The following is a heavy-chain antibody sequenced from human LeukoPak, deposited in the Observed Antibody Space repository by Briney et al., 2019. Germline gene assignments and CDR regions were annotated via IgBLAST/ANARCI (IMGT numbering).Heavy chain of an antibody. V-gene: IGHV3-23*01. CDR2: IRGTGGTT. Sequence: GGSLRLSCAASGFTFSDYALIWVRQAPGKGLEWISAIRGTGGTTYYADSVKGRCTISRDNSRNTVYLRMNSLRAEDTALYFCGKDPNGDYVGAFDFWGPGTMVTVSS. CDR3: GKDPNGDYVGAFDF. J-gene: IGHJ3*01. CDR1: GFTFSDYA. D-gene: IGHD4-17*01.